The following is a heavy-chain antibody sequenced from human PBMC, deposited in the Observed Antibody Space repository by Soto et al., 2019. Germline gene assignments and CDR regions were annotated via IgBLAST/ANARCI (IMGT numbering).Heavy chain of an antibody. Sequence: VGSLRLSCAASGFTFSSYSMNWVRQAPGKGLEWVSYISSSSSTIYYADSVKGRFTISRDNAKNSLYLQMNSLRAEDTAVYYCARDQAMVRGVYDYWGQGTLVTVSS. CDR2: ISSSSSTI. CDR1: GFTFSSYS. D-gene: IGHD3-10*01. V-gene: IGHV3-48*01. CDR3: ARDQAMVRGVYDY. J-gene: IGHJ4*02.